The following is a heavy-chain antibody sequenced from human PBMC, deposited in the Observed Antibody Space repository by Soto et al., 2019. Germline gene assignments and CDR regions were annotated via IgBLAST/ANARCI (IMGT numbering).Heavy chain of an antibody. CDR2: IDPKDGTT. D-gene: IGHD3-22*01. V-gene: IGHV1-69*04. CDR1: GGTFGSNA. J-gene: IGHJ4*02. Sequence: SVKVSCKASGGTFGSNAISWVRQAPGQGLEWMGNIDPKDGTTNNAQKFQGRVTMTEDTSTDTAYMELSSLRSEDTAVYYCATDRADSSGYYDEVFDYWGQGTLVTVSS. CDR3: ATDRADSSGYYDEVFDY.